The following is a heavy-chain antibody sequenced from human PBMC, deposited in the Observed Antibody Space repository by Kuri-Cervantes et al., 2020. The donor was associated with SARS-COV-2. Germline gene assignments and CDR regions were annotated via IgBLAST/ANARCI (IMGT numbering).Heavy chain of an antibody. CDR1: GGSISSYY. D-gene: IGHD6-13*01. CDR3: ARDGGSSWDFDY. J-gene: IGHJ4*02. V-gene: IGHV4-59*01. CDR2: IYYSGST. Sequence: GSLRLSCTVSGGSISSYYWSWIRQPPGKGLEWTGYIYYSGSTNYNPSLRSRVTISVDTSKNQFSLKLSSVTAADTAVYYCARDGGSSWDFDYWGQGTLVTVSS.